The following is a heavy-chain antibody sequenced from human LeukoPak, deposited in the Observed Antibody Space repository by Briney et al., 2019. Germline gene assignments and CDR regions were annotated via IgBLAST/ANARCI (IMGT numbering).Heavy chain of an antibody. CDR1: GYTFTSYY. CDR2: INPSGGST. CDR3: ARGGWVGGYSYGLGHDAFDI. J-gene: IGHJ3*02. V-gene: IGHV1-46*01. D-gene: IGHD5-18*01. Sequence: ASVKVSCKSSGYTFTSYYMHWVRKAPGQGLEWMGIINPSGGSTSYAQKFQGRVTMTRDTSTSTVYMELSSLRSEDTAVYYCARGGWVGGYSYGLGHDAFDIWGQGTMVTVSS.